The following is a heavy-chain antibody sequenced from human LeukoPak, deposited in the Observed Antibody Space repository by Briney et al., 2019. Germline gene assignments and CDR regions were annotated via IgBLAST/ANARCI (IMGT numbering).Heavy chain of an antibody. J-gene: IGHJ4*02. CDR3: ARGDTVAARPGRFDY. CDR2: IYYSGST. D-gene: IGHD6-6*01. V-gene: IGHV4-39*07. CDR1: GGSISSGSYY. Sequence: SETLSLTCTVSGGSISSGSYYWGWIRQPPGKGLGWIGNIYYSGSTYYNPSLKSRVSISVDTSKNQFSLKVSSVTAADTAVYYCARGDTVAARPGRFDYWGQGTLVTVSS.